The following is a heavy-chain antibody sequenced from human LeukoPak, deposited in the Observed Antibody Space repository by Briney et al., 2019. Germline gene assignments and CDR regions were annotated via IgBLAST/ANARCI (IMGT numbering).Heavy chain of an antibody. CDR1: GYTFTNYA. CDR2: MSGRGVST. V-gene: IGHV3-23*01. J-gene: IGHJ4*02. CDR3: AKRSGYTTGWFFDF. D-gene: IGHD6-19*01. Sequence: GGSLRLSCAASGYTFTNYAMSWVRQAPGKGLEWVSGMSGRGVSTYYAESVKGRFTISRDNSKNTLFLQMNSLRAEDTAVFYCAKRSGYTTGWFFDFWGQGTLVTVSS.